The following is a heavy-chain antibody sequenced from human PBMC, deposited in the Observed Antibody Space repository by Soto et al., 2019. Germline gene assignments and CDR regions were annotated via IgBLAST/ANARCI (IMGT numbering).Heavy chain of an antibody. J-gene: IGHJ4*02. CDR1: GFTFSSYG. CDR2: ISYDGSNK. D-gene: IGHD2-2*01. Sequence: GGSLRLSCAASGFTFSSYGMHWVRQAPGKGLEWVAVISYDGSNKYYADSVKGRFTISRDNSKNTLYLQMNSLRAEDTAVYYCAKPGYQLPHFFDDWGQGTLVTVSS. V-gene: IGHV3-30*18. CDR3: AKPGYQLPHFFDD.